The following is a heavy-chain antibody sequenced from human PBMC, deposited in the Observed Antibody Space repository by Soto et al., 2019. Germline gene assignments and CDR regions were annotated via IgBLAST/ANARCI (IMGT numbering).Heavy chain of an antibody. J-gene: IGHJ4*02. V-gene: IGHV3-23*01. CDR2: IGGSVGTT. CDR1: GFTFRSFV. D-gene: IGHD1-1*01. CDR3: AKGPGTLERGDY. Sequence: GGSLRLSCAASGFTFRSFVMGWVRQAPGKGLEWVSSIGGSVGTTWYADSVKGRFTISRDNSNNTLYLQMTSLRAEDTAVYYCAKGPGTLERGDYWGQGTLVTVSS.